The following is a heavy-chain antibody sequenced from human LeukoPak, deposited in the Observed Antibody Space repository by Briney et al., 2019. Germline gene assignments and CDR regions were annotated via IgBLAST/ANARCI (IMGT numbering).Heavy chain of an antibody. CDR3: ARRMTTSDY. CDR1: GGSFSGYY. D-gene: IGHD4-17*01. CDR2: INHSGST. Sequence: WETLSLTCAVYGGSFSGYYWSWIRQPPGKGLEWIGEINHSGSTNYNPSLKGRVTISVDTSKNQFSLKLSSVTAADTAVYYCARRMTTSDYWGQGTLVTVSS. V-gene: IGHV4-34*01. J-gene: IGHJ4*02.